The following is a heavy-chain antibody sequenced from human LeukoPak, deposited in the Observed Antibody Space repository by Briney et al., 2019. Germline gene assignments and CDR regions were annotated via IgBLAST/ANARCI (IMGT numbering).Heavy chain of an antibody. CDR2: IKKDGSEN. D-gene: IGHD5-18*01. V-gene: IGHV3-7*01. CDR1: GFTFSSYW. Sequence: GGSLRLSCAASGFTFSSYWMSWVRQAPGKGLEWVANIKKDGSENYYVDSVEGRFTISRDNAKKSLYLQMKSLRAEDTAVYYCARHLSGVTGYSYGRGIDYWGQGTLVTVSS. J-gene: IGHJ4*02. CDR3: ARHLSGVTGYSYGRGIDY.